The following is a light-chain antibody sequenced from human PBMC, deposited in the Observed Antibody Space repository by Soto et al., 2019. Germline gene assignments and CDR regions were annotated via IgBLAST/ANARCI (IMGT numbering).Light chain of an antibody. CDR2: DVS. V-gene: IGLV2-11*01. CDR1: STDVGGYHY. J-gene: IGLJ1*01. CDR3: CSYAGRDTLYD. Sequence: QSALTQPRSVSGSPGQSVTISCTGTSTDVGGYHYVSWYQQHPGKVPKLMLYDVSKRPSGVPDRFSGSKSVNTASLTISGLQAEDLADYYCCSYAGRDTLYDFGSGTKLTVL.